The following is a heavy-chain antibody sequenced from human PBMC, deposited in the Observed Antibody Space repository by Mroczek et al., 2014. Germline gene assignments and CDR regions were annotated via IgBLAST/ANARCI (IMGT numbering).Heavy chain of an antibody. J-gene: IGHJ4*02. CDR1: GFTFSSYA. CDR2: ISGSGGST. V-gene: IGHV3-23*01. Sequence: EVQLLESGEAWYSLGGSLRLSCAASGFTFSSYAMSWVRQAPGKGLEWVSAISGSGGSTYYADSVKGRFTISRDNSKNTLYLQMNSLRAEDTAVYYCAKGGGRYFDWFPPLLFDYWGQGTLVTVSS. CDR3: AKGGGRYFDWFPPLLFDY. D-gene: IGHD3-9*01.